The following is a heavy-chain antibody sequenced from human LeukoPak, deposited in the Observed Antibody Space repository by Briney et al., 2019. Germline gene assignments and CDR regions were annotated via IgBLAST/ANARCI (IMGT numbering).Heavy chain of an antibody. J-gene: IGHJ4*02. CDR3: ARGSSGEDYFDY. V-gene: IGHV3-21*01. D-gene: IGHD1-26*01. CDR1: GFTFSSYS. Sequence: PGGSLRLSCAASGFTFSSYSMNWVRQAPGKGLEWVSSISSSSSYIYYADSVKGRFTISRDNAKNSLYLQMNSLSAEDTAVYYCARGSSGEDYFDYWGQGTLVTVSS. CDR2: ISSSSSYI.